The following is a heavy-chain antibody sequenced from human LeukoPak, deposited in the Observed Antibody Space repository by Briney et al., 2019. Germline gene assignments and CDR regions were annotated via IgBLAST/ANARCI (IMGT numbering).Heavy chain of an antibody. V-gene: IGHV3-23*01. D-gene: IGHD3-16*01. J-gene: IGHJ4*02. CDR2: ISGSGGST. Sequence: GRSLRLSCAASGFRFTSYAMIWIRQVAGKGLEWGAGISGSGGSTYYSDPVRARFPITRHTSENTLHLNMSSLSTDDTAVYFCAKLGAYRVYSFIDFWGQGIPVTVSS. CDR1: GFRFTSYA. CDR3: AKLGAYRVYSFIDF.